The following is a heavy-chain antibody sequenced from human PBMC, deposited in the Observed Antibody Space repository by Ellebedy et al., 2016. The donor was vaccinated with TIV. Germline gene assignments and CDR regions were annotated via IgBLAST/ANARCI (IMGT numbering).Heavy chain of an antibody. D-gene: IGHD6-19*01. CDR3: ARVGLYSSGWQGGYVDY. CDR1: GFTFSSYS. CDR2: ISSSSSTI. Sequence: GESLKISCAASGFTFSSYSMNWVRQAPGKGLEWVSYISSSSSTIYYADSVKGRFTISRDNAKNSLYLQMNSLRAEDTAVYYCARVGLYSSGWQGGYVDYWGQGTLVTVTS. V-gene: IGHV3-48*04. J-gene: IGHJ4*02.